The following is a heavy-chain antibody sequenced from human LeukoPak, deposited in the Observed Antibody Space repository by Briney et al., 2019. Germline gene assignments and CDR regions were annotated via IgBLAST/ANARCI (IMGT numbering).Heavy chain of an antibody. CDR2: ISSSSSYI. CDR3: ARLPGIAAAYSNY. D-gene: IGHD6-13*01. V-gene: IGHV3-21*01. J-gene: IGHJ4*02. CDR1: GFTFSSYS. Sequence: GGSLRLSCAASGFTFSSYSMNWVRQAPGKGLEWVSSISSSSSYIYYADSVKGRFTIFRDNAKNSLNLQMNSLRAEGTAVYYCARLPGIAAAYSNYWGQGTLVTVSS.